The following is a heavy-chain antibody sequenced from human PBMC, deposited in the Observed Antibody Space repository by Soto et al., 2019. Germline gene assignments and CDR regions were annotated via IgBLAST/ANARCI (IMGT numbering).Heavy chain of an antibody. CDR1: GFTFTNHP. V-gene: IGHV3-23*01. Sequence: PGGSLRLSCASSGFTFTNHPMTWVRQAPGKGLEWVSTITVNGADTYYAGSVRGRFTISRDNSENTLYLQMNSLRAEDTAVYYCTNYAFSGAPKAGAFDYWGQGTLVTAPQ. CDR2: ITVNGADT. D-gene: IGHD2-15*01. J-gene: IGHJ4*02. CDR3: TNYAFSGAPKAGAFDY.